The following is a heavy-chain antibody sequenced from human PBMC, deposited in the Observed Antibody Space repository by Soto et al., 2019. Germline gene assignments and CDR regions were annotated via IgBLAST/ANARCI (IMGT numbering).Heavy chain of an antibody. Sequence: QVQLMQSGTEVKEPGASVNLSCKASGYTFSSSYIHWVRQAPGPGLEWMGIMNPSGDRTNYAQNFQGRVTMTRDTATSTVYMELSSLSSEDTAVYYCARGRGYSGDDLQEDGFDIWGQGTMVTVS. CDR2: MNPSGDRT. D-gene: IGHD5-12*01. CDR3: ARGRGYSGDDLQEDGFDI. CDR1: GYTFSSSY. V-gene: IGHV1-46*01. J-gene: IGHJ3*02.